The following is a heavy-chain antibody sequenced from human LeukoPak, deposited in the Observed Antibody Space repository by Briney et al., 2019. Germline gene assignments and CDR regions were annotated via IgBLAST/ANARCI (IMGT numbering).Heavy chain of an antibody. V-gene: IGHV4-59*01. CDR3: ARTTYYYDSSGHGVFDY. D-gene: IGHD3-22*01. J-gene: IGHJ4*02. CDR1: GGSFSGYY. CDR2: IYYSGST. Sequence: MASETLSLTCAVYGGSFSGYYWSWIRQPPGKGLEWIGYIYYSGSTNYNPSLKSRVTISVDTSKNQFSLKLSSVTAADTAVYYCARTTYYYDSSGHGVFDYWGQGTLVTVSS.